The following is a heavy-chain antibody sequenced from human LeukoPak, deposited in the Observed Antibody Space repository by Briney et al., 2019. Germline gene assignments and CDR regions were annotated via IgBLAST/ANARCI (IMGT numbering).Heavy chain of an antibody. V-gene: IGHV3-48*04. D-gene: IGHD3-16*02. J-gene: IGHJ4*02. CDR2: ISSSGNTV. CDR1: GFTFSSYG. CDR3: TRSLYQILV. Sequence: GGSLRLSCAASGFTFSSYGMTWVRQAPGKGLEWVSYISSSGNTVLYPDSVKGRFTISRDNAKSSLYLQMNSLRVEDTAVYYCTRSLYQILVWGQGTLVTVSS.